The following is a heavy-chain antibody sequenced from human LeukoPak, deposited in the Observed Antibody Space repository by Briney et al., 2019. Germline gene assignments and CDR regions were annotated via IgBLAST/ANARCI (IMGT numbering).Heavy chain of an antibody. CDR1: GFSFSSYG. J-gene: IGHJ4*02. CDR3: AKEIYYDSSAFFDY. CDR2: IGYDGSNK. Sequence: PGRSLGLSCAASGFSFSSYGMHWVRQAPGKGLEWVAVIGYDGSNKYYADSVKGRFTISRDNSKNTLYLQMNSLRTEDTAVYFCAKEIYYDSSAFFDYWGQGTLVTVSS. D-gene: IGHD3-22*01. V-gene: IGHV3-30*18.